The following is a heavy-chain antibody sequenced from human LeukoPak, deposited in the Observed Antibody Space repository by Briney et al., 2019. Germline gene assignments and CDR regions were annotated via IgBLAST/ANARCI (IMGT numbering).Heavy chain of an antibody. V-gene: IGHV3-23*01. CDR1: RFSFSSYA. J-gene: IGHJ4*02. Sequence: GGSLRLSCATSRFSFSSYAMSWVRQAPGKGLEWVSAISGSGGSTYYADSVKGRFTISRDNSKNTLYLQMNSLRAEDTAVYYCAKAFLYCSSTSCLFDYWGQGTLVTVSS. CDR2: ISGSGGST. D-gene: IGHD2-2*01. CDR3: AKAFLYCSSTSCLFDY.